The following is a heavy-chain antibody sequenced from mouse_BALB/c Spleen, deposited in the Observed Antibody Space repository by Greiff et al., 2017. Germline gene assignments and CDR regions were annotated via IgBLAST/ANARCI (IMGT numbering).Heavy chain of an antibody. CDR1: GFSLTDYG. D-gene: IGHD2-4*01. Sequence: VQGVESGPGLVAPSQSLSITCTVSGFSLTDYGVSLIRQPPGQGLEWLGVIWGGGSTYYNSALKSRLSISKDNSKSQVFLKMNSLQTDDTAMYYCAKNDYDGYYYAMDYWGQGTSVTVSS. CDR3: AKNDYDGYYYAMDY. J-gene: IGHJ4*01. CDR2: IWGGGST. V-gene: IGHV2-6-5*01.